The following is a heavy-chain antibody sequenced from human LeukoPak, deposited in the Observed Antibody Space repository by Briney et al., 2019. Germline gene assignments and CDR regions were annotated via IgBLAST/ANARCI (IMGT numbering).Heavy chain of an antibody. CDR2: INAGNGNT. J-gene: IGHJ4*02. Sequence: ASVKVSCKASGGTFSSYAISWVRQAPGQGLEWMGWINAGNGNTKYSQKFQGRVTITRDTSASTAYMELSSLRSEDTAVYYCARGAGGASDYWGQGTLVTVSS. CDR1: GGTFSSYA. D-gene: IGHD1-26*01. V-gene: IGHV1-3*01. CDR3: ARGAGGASDY.